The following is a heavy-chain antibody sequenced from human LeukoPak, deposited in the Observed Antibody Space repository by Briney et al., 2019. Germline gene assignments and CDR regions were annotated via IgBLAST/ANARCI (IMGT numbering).Heavy chain of an antibody. D-gene: IGHD3-9*01. CDR1: GFTFDDYA. Sequence: GGSLRLSCAASGFTFDDYAMHWVRQAPGKGLEWVSGISWNSGSIGYADSVKGRFTISRDNAKNSLYLQMNSLRAEDTALYYCAKDHMPRGGHFDWLPSYYYYGMDVWGQGTTVTVSS. CDR3: AKDHMPRGGHFDWLPSYYYYGMDV. V-gene: IGHV3-9*01. J-gene: IGHJ6*02. CDR2: ISWNSGSI.